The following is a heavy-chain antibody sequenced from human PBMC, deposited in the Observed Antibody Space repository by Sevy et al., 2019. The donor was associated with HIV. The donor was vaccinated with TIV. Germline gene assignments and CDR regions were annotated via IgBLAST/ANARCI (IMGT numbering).Heavy chain of an antibody. J-gene: IGHJ3*02. Sequence: GGSLRLSYAASGFTFSSYAMHWVRQAPGKGLEWVAVISYDGSNKYYADSVKGRFTISRDNSKNTLYLQMNSLRAEDTAVYYCARDRFGSGRPDAFDIWGQGTMVTVSS. CDR2: ISYDGSNK. V-gene: IGHV3-30-3*01. D-gene: IGHD3-10*01. CDR3: ARDRFGSGRPDAFDI. CDR1: GFTFSSYA.